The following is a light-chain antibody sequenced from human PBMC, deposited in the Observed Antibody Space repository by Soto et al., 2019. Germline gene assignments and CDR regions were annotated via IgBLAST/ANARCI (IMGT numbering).Light chain of an antibody. J-gene: IGKJ1*01. CDR3: QHYNSYGA. CDR2: DAS. CDR1: QSINAW. Sequence: IQMTQSPSTLCASVGDRVTLTCRASQSINAWLAWYQQKPGKAPKLLIYDASSLQSGVPSRFSGSGSGTEFTLTISGLQPDDFATYYCQHYNSYGAFXQGTKVDIK. V-gene: IGKV1-5*01.